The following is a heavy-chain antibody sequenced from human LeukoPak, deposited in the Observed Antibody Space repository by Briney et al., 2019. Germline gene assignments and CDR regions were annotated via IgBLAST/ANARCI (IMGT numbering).Heavy chain of an antibody. CDR1: GGSISSSSYY. J-gene: IGHJ4*02. CDR3: ARHEITMVRGVMPPDY. CDR2: IYYSGST. D-gene: IGHD3-10*01. V-gene: IGHV4-39*07. Sequence: SETLSLTCTVSGGSISSSSYYWGWLRQPPGKGLEWIGSIYYSGSTYYNPSLKSRVTISVDTSKNQFSLKLSSVTAADTAVYYCARHEITMVRGVMPPDYWGQGTLVTVSS.